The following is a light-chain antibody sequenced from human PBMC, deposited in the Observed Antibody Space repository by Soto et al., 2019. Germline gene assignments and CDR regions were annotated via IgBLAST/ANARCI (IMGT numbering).Light chain of an antibody. CDR3: QQSYSSPPT. J-gene: IGKJ1*01. CDR1: QGISNH. Sequence: DIQMTQSPSSLSASVEDRVIITCRASQGISNHLNWYQQKPGKAPKLLIFAASSLQSGVPSRFSGSRPGPEFTLTISSLQPEDFATYYCQQSYSSPPTFGRGTKVEIK. V-gene: IGKV1-39*01. CDR2: AAS.